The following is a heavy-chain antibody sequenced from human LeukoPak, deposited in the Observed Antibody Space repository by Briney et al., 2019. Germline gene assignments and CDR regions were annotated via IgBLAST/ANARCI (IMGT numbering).Heavy chain of an antibody. J-gene: IGHJ4*02. CDR1: TGTLSSYA. V-gene: IGHV1-69*05. D-gene: IGHD5-18*01. CDR2: IIPIFGTA. CDR3: ARTNTAMVSTFDY. Sequence: SVKVSYKASTGTLSSYAISWVRQAPGQGLEWMGGIIPIFGTANYAQKFQGRVTITTDESTSTAYMELSSLRSEDTAVYYCARTNTAMVSTFDYWGQGTLVTVSS.